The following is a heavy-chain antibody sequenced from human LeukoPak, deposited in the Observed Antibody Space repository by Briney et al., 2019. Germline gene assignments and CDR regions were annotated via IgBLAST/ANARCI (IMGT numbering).Heavy chain of an antibody. CDR3: ARRIGYCSSTSCYSTWFDP. Sequence: GESLKISCKGSGYSFTSYWIGWVRQMPGKGLEWMGIIYPGDSDTRYSPSFQGQVTISADKSISTAYLQWSSLKASDTAMYYCARRIGYCSSTSCYSTWFDPWGQGTLVTVSS. J-gene: IGHJ5*02. CDR2: IYPGDSDT. CDR1: GYSFTSYW. D-gene: IGHD2-2*01. V-gene: IGHV5-51*01.